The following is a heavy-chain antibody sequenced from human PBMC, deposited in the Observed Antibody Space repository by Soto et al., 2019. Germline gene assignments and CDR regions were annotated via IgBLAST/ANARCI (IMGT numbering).Heavy chain of an antibody. CDR2: ISGSGGIT. CDR1: RFTFSSYD. D-gene: IGHD6-19*01. V-gene: IGHV3-23*01. CDR3: AKSFYTGGWHEIDH. J-gene: IGHJ4*02. Sequence: EVQLLESGGGLVQPGGSLRLSCAASRFTFSSYDMSWVRQAPGKGLEWVSGISGSGGITYYADSVKGRFTISRDNSKNQLFLQMNSLRDEDTAIYYCAKSFYTGGWHEIDHWGQGTLVTVSS.